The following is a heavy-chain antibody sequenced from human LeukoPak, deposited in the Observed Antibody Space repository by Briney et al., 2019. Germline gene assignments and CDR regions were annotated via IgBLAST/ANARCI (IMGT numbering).Heavy chain of an antibody. CDR3: ARDTYYYDGVGYYYFDY. D-gene: IGHD3-22*01. Sequence: SETLSLTCTVSGGSISSSSYYWGWIRQPPGKGLEWIGEIYHSGSTNYNPSLKSRVTISLDTSKNQFSLKLSSVTAADTAVYYRARDTYYYDGVGYYYFDYWGQGTLVTVSS. CDR1: GGSISSSSYY. CDR2: IYHSGST. V-gene: IGHV4-61*05. J-gene: IGHJ4*02.